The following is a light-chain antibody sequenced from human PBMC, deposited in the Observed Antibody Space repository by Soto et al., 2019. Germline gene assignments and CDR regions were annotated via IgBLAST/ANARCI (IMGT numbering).Light chain of an antibody. CDR3: QQYGGSPIT. CDR1: ESVRSD. CDR2: GAS. Sequence: EIVMTQSPSTLSLSPGERATLSCRASESVRSDLAWYQQKPGQAPRLLISGASMRASGVPVRFIGSGSGTDFTLTITRLEPEDFAVYYCQQYGGSPITFGLGTRLENK. V-gene: IGKV3-20*01. J-gene: IGKJ5*01.